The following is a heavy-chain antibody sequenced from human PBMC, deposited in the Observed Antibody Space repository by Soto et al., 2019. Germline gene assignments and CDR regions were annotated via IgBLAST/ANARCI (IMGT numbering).Heavy chain of an antibody. CDR1: GYTSTSYA. Sequence: ASVKVSCKASGYTSTSYAMHWVRQAPGQRLEWMGWINAGNGNTKYSQKFQGRVTITRDTSASTAYMELSSLRSEDTAVYYCARFKPKVLRFLEWFPADYYMDVWGKGTTVTVSS. CDR2: INAGNGNT. J-gene: IGHJ6*03. CDR3: ARFKPKVLRFLEWFPADYYMDV. D-gene: IGHD3-3*01. V-gene: IGHV1-3*01.